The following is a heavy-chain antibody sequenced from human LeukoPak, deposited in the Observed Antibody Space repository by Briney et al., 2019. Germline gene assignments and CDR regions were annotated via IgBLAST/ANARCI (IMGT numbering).Heavy chain of an antibody. CDR1: GYSISSGYY. Sequence: NSSETLSLTYAVSGYSISSGYYWGWIRQPPGQGLEWIGSIYHSGSTYYNPSLKSRVTISVDTSKNQFSLKLSSVTAADTAVYYCARLGVVPAAISIDHWGQGTLVTVSS. J-gene: IGHJ4*02. V-gene: IGHV4-38-2*01. CDR2: IYHSGST. D-gene: IGHD2-2*02. CDR3: ARLGVVPAAISIDH.